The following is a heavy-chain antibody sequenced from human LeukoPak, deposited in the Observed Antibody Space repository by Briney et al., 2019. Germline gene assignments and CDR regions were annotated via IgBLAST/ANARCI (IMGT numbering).Heavy chain of an antibody. CDR3: ARGLVAMIDY. CDR2: IYYSGST. D-gene: IGHD2-8*02. Sequence: PSQTLSLTCTVSGGSISSGNCYWSWIRQPPGKGLEWIGYIYYSGSTYYNPSLESRVTTSLDTSKNQFSLKLSSVTAADTAVYYCARGLVAMIDYWGQGTLVTVSS. J-gene: IGHJ4*02. V-gene: IGHV4-30-4*08. CDR1: GGSISSGNCY.